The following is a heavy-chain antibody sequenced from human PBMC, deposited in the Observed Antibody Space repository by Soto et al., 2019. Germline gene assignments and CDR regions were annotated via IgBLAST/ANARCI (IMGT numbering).Heavy chain of an antibody. D-gene: IGHD3-3*01. CDR1: GFTFSSYS. Sequence: GGSLRLSCAASGFTFSSYSMNWVRQAPGKGLEWVSYISSSSSTIYYADSVKGRFTISRDNAKNSLYLQMNSLRAEDTAVYYCARGYYDFWSGYYTGIDYWGQGTLVTVSS. CDR3: ARGYYDFWSGYYTGIDY. J-gene: IGHJ4*02. CDR2: ISSSSSTI. V-gene: IGHV3-48*01.